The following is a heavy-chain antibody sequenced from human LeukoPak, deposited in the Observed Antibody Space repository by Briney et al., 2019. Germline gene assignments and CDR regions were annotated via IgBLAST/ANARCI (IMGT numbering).Heavy chain of an antibody. J-gene: IGHJ5*02. CDR2: IYYSGST. V-gene: IGHV4-39*01. CDR3: ARQGIVVVVAATPGWFDP. CDR1: GGSISSSSYY. Sequence: PSETLSLTCTVSGGSISSSSYYWGWIRQPPGKGLEWIGSIYYSGSTYYNPSLKSRVTISVDTSKNQFSLKLSSVTAADTAVYYCARQGIVVVVAATPGWFDPWGQGTLVTVSS. D-gene: IGHD2-15*01.